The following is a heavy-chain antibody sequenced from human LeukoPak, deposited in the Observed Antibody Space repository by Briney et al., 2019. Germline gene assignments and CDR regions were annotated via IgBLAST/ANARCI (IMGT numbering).Heavy chain of an antibody. CDR1: GGSISSYY. CDR2: IYYSGST. D-gene: IGHD3-10*01. CDR3: ARHNTMAVYFDY. J-gene: IGHJ4*02. V-gene: IGHV4-59*08. Sequence: TSETLSLTCTVSGGSISSYYWSWIRQPPGKGLEWIGYIYYSGSTNYNPSLKSRVTISVDTSKNQFSLKLSSVTAADTAVYYCARHNTMAVYFDYWGQGTLVTVSS.